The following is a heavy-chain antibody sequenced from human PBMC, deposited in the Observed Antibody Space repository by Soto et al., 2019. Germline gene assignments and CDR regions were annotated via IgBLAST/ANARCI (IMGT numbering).Heavy chain of an antibody. D-gene: IGHD5-18*01. V-gene: IGHV4-4*02. CDR2: IYHSGST. CDR1: GGAISSSNC. J-gene: IGHJ4*02. CDR3: AISRYSYGMNTDY. Sequence: VQLQESGPGLVKPSGTLSLTCAVSGGAISSSNCWSWVRQPPGKGLEWIGKIYHSGSTNYNPSLTSRVTISVDKSKKQFSLKLSSVTAADTAVYYCAISRYSYGMNTDYWGQGTLVTVSS.